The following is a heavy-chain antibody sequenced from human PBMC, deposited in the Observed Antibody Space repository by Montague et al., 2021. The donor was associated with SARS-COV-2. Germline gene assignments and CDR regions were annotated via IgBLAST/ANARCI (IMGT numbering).Heavy chain of an antibody. J-gene: IGHJ4*02. CDR2: IYWDGDT. Sequence: PALVKPTQSLTLTCSFSGFSLTTPGVGVGWVRQPPGKALEWLALIYWDGDTRYSPSLRGRLTITKDTSKNQVVLTMTNMDPVDTATYYCAHKRSPWFGALDYWGQGTLVTVSS. V-gene: IGHV2-5*02. CDR3: AHKRSPWFGALDY. D-gene: IGHD3-10*01. CDR1: GFSLTTPGVG.